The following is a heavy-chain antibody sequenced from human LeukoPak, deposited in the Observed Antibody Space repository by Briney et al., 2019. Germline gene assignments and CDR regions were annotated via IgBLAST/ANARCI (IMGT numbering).Heavy chain of an antibody. CDR2: IYYSGST. J-gene: IGHJ6*03. D-gene: IGHD3-22*01. V-gene: IGHV4-59*01. CDR3: ARAYHYYYYYYYMDV. CDR1: GGSISSYY. Sequence: SETLSLTCTVSGGSISSYYWSWIRQPPGKGLEWIGYIYYSGSTNYNPSLKSRVTISVDTSKNQFSLKLSSVTAADTAVYYCARAYHYYYYYYYMDVWGKGTTVTASS.